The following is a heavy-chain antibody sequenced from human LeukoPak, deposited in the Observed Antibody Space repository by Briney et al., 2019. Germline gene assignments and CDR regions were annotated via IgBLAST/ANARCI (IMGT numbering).Heavy chain of an antibody. CDR3: ARDVPQATGTTDY. CDR1: GFTFRSYG. D-gene: IGHD1-1*01. J-gene: IGHJ4*02. CDR2: ISSSSSYI. V-gene: IGHV3-21*01. Sequence: PGGSLRLSCAASGFTFRSYGMHWVRQAPGKGLEWVSSISSSSSYIYYADSVKGRFTISRDNAKNSLYLQMNSLRAEDTAVYYCARDVPQATGTTDYWGQGTLVTVSS.